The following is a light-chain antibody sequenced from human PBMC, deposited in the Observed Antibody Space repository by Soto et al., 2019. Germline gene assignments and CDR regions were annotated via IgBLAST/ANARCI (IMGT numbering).Light chain of an antibody. V-gene: IGLV1-44*01. CDR2: TTR. Sequence: QSVVTQPPSVSGTPGQGVIISCSNVGRHEVSWYQQVPGMAPKLLIHTTRQRPSGVPDRFFASKSGTSASLAIRGLQSDDEADYFCSSWDDSLSGVVFGRGTKLTVL. CDR1: NVGRHE. J-gene: IGLJ2*01. CDR3: SSWDDSLSGVV.